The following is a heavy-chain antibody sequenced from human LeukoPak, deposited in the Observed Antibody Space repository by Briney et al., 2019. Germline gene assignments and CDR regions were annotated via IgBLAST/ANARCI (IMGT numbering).Heavy chain of an antibody. CDR1: GGSISSSSYY. V-gene: IGHV4-39*07. Sequence: PSETLSLTCTVSGGSISSSSYYWGWIRQPPGKGLEWIGSIYYSGSTYYNPSLKSRVTISVDTSKNQFSLKLSSVTAADTAVYYCGSDRAGVSYFDYWGQGTLVTVSS. CDR2: IYYSGST. CDR3: GSDRAGVSYFDY. J-gene: IGHJ4*02. D-gene: IGHD7-27*01.